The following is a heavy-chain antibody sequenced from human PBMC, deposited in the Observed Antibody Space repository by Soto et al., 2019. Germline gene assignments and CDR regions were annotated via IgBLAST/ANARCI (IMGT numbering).Heavy chain of an antibody. J-gene: IGHJ4*02. CDR2: IKQDGGEK. D-gene: IGHD3-22*01. CDR3: ARDSVRGYYDSSGYFTALDY. CDR1: GFTFSSYW. Sequence: GGSLRLSCAASGFTFSSYWMSWVRQAPGKGLEWVANIKQDGGEKYYVDPVKGRFTISRDNAKNSLFLQMNSLRAEDTAVYYCARDSVRGYYDSSGYFTALDYWGQGTLVTVSS. V-gene: IGHV3-7*01.